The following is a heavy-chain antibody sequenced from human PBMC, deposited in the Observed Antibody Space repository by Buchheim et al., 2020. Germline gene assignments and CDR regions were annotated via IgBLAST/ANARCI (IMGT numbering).Heavy chain of an antibody. CDR2: ISYGGSNK. CDR1: GFTFSNYG. J-gene: IGHJ6*02. D-gene: IGHD3-22*01. Sequence: QVQLVESGGGVVQPGRSLRLSCAASGFTFSNYGMHWVRQAPGKGLEWVAVISYGGSNKYYADSVKGRFTISRDNSKNTLYLQMSSLRAEDTAVYYCAKVPYYDSSGYFFYYNGMDVWGQGTT. V-gene: IGHV3-30*18. CDR3: AKVPYYDSSGYFFYYNGMDV.